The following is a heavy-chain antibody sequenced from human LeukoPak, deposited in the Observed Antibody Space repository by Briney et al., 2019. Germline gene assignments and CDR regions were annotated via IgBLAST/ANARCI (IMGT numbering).Heavy chain of an antibody. J-gene: IGHJ4*02. CDR2: VYYSGSS. CDR3: ARVKVLRFLECFLDF. D-gene: IGHD3-3*01. V-gene: IGHV4-31*03. Sequence: SQTLSLTCTVSGSSVSSDEYYWSWVRQHPGKGLEWIGYVYYSGSSYYIPSLESRVTMSVEVSKNQFSLELRSVTAADTAMYYCARVKVLRFLECFLDFWGPGALVTVSS. CDR1: GSSVSSDEYY.